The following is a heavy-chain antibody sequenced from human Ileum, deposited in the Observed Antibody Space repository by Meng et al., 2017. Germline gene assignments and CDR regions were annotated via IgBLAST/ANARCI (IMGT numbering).Heavy chain of an antibody. V-gene: IGHV3-23*01. J-gene: IGHJ4*02. CDR1: GFTFSFYA. CDR2: ISGSGDTT. CDR3: AKDFWRGWSDFDY. Sequence: GESLKISCAASGFTFSFYAMTWVRQAPGKGLEWVSVISGSGDTTYYADSVKGRFTISRDNSKNTLYLQMNGLRAEDTAIYYCAKDFWRGWSDFDYWGQGTLVTVSS. D-gene: IGHD6-19*01.